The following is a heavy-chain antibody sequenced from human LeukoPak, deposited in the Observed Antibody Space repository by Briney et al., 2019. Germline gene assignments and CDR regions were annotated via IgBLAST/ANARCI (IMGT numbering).Heavy chain of an antibody. CDR3: ARQEAYDNSRAHGY. CDR1: GYSFTNYW. CDR2: IYPHDSDT. D-gene: IGHD1-1*01. V-gene: IGHV5-51*01. J-gene: IGHJ4*02. Sequence: GESLKISCQGSGYSFTNYWIGWVRQMPGKGLEWMGIIYPHDSDTRYSPSFQGQVTISADKSINTAYLQWSSLKASDTAMYYCARQEAYDNSRAHGYWGQGTLVTVSS.